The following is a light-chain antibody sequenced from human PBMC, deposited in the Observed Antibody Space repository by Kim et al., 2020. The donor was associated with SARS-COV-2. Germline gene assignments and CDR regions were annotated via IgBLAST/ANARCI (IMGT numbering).Light chain of an antibody. V-gene: IGLV3-1*01. J-gene: IGLJ3*02. CDR1: ILGYKY. CDR2: HDS. CDR3: QAWDSNSHWV. Sequence: SYELTQPPSVSVSPGQAARINCSGEILGYKYASWYQQPAGQSPVLIIYHDSRRPSGIPERFSGSNSGNTATLPISETQTMVGADYYCQAWDSNSHWVFGG.